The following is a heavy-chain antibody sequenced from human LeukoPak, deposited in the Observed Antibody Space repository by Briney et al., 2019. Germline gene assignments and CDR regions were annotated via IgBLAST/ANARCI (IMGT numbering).Heavy chain of an antibody. CDR3: ARRLYYYESSGYFLGWFDP. D-gene: IGHD3-22*01. CDR1: GYNFTDYW. V-gene: IGHV5-51*01. Sequence: GESLKISCKGSGYNFTDYWIGWVRQMPGKGLEWMGIIYPGDSDTRYSPSFQGQVTISVGKSLNTAYLQWTSLKASDSAMYYCARRLYYYESSGYFLGWFDPWGQGTLVTVSS. J-gene: IGHJ5*02. CDR2: IYPGDSDT.